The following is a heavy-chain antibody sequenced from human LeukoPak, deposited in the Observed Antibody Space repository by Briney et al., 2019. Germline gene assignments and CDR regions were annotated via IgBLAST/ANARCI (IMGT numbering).Heavy chain of an antibody. CDR1: GFTFGSFW. CDR3: VRSLCGRIDF. CDR2: INTDGSIK. J-gene: IGHJ4*02. Sequence: GGSLRLSCAGSGFTFGSFWMHWVRQAPGKGLVWVSRINTDGSIKDYADSVKGRFTISRDNGKNTVDLQMNSLRADDTAVYYCVRSLCGRIDFWGQESLVTVSS. D-gene: IGHD1-26*01. V-gene: IGHV3-74*01.